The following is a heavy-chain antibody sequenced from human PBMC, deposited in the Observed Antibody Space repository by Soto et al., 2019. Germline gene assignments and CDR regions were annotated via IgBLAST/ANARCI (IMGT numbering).Heavy chain of an antibody. CDR2: IYYSGST. V-gene: IGHV4-28*01. D-gene: IGHD6-13*01. J-gene: IGHJ4*02. Sequence: PSETLSLTCAVSGYSISSGRWWGWIRQPPGKGLEWIGYIYYSGSTYYNPSLKSRVTISVDTSKNQFSLKLTSVTAVDTAVYYCATKPRLAAAEFDYWGQGTLVTVSS. CDR3: ATKPRLAAAEFDY. CDR1: GYSISSGRW.